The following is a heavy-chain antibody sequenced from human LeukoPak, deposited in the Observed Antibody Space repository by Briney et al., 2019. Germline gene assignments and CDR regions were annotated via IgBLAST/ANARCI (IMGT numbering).Heavy chain of an antibody. V-gene: IGHV7-4-1*02. CDR1: GYTFTGYA. CDR3: ARGLSDYYYDSSGYPL. J-gene: IGHJ4*02. Sequence: ASVKVSCKASGYTFTGYAMNWVRQAPGQGLEWMGWINTNTGNPTYAQGFTGRFVFSLDTSVSTAYLQISGLKAEDTAVYYCARGLSDYYYDSSGYPLWGQGTLVTVSS. CDR2: INTNTGNP. D-gene: IGHD3-22*01.